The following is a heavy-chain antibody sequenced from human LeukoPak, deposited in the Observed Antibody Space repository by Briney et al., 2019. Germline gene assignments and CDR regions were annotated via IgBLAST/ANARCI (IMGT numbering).Heavy chain of an antibody. CDR3: AKNGQSGFSFDP. V-gene: IGHV4-34*01. Sequence: SETLSLTCAVYGGSLNGHYWSWIRQPPGKGLEWIGEGSDSGGTKFNPSLKSRVTISADTSKNQFSLKLSSVTAADTAVYYCAKNGQSGFSFDPWGQGTLVTVSS. D-gene: IGHD2-8*01. J-gene: IGHJ5*02. CDR1: GGSLNGHY. CDR2: GSDSGGT.